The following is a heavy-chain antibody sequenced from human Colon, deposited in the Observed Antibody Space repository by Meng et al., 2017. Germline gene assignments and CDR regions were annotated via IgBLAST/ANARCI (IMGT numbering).Heavy chain of an antibody. V-gene: IGHV6-1*01. CDR3: AGGSWGFDY. J-gene: IGHJ4*02. Sequence: SETLSLTCAISGDSVTSYCARWNWIRQSPSRGLEWLGRTYYRSTWYNEYAESLKGRINIISDTSKNQFSLQVNSVTPEDTGRYYCAGGSWGFDYWGQGILVTVSS. D-gene: IGHD3-16*01. CDR1: GDSVTSYCAR. CDR2: TYYRSTWYN.